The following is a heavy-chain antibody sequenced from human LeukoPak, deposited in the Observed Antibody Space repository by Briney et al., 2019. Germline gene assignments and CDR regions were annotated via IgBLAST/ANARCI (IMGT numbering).Heavy chain of an antibody. V-gene: IGHV3-30*02. D-gene: IGHD2-21*02. J-gene: IGHJ4*02. CDR2: IRYDGSNT. CDR3: ARSPPGVVVTAPLDY. Sequence: GGSLRLSCSASGFSFHTYGMHWVRLAPGKGLEWVTFIRYDGSNTYAESVKGRFTISRDNSKNTVYLQMNSLRAEDTAVYYCARSPPGVVVTAPLDYWGQGTLVTVSS. CDR1: GFSFHTYG.